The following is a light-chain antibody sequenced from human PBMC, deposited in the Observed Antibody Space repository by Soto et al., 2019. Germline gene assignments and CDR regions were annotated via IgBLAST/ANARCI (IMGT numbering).Light chain of an antibody. CDR2: GAS. J-gene: IGKJ1*01. V-gene: IGKV3-15*01. CDR1: QSVSID. Sequence: EIVMTQSPATVPVSPGERVTLSCRASQSVSIDLAWYQQKPGQAPRLLIYGASTRATDIPPSFTGSGSGTEFTPTISSLQSEDIAVYYCQQYNKWPQTFGQGTKVEIK. CDR3: QQYNKWPQT.